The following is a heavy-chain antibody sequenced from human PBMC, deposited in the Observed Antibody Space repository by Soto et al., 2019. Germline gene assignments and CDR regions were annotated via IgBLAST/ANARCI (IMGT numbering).Heavy chain of an antibody. V-gene: IGHV4-30-4*01. Sequence: QVQLQESGPGLVKPSHTLSLTCTVSGGSISSGDYYWSWIRQPPGKGLEWIGYIYYSGSTYYNPALKSRVTISVDTSKNQFSLKLSSVTAADTAVYYCARATPRRGADAFDIWGQGTMVTVSS. CDR2: IYYSGST. J-gene: IGHJ3*02. CDR1: GGSISSGDYY. CDR3: ARATPRRGADAFDI. D-gene: IGHD2-15*01.